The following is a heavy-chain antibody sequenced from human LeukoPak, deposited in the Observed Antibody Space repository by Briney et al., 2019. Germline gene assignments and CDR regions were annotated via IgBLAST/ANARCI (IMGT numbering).Heavy chain of an antibody. CDR2: ISGSGGRT. D-gene: IGHD6-19*01. J-gene: IGHJ3*02. CDR1: GFTFSSYA. CDR3: AKGSGWAHDHAFDI. Sequence: GGSLRLSCAASGFTFSSYAMSWVRQAPGKRLEWVSGISGSGGRTYYADSVKGRFTISRDNAKNTLYLQMKSLRAEDTAVYYCAKGSGWAHDHAFDIWGQGTKVTVSS. V-gene: IGHV3-23*01.